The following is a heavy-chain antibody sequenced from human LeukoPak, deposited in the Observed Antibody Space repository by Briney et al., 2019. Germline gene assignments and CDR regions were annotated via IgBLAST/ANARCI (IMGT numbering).Heavy chain of an antibody. D-gene: IGHD6-6*01. CDR3: ARGQSIAARPRWFDP. V-gene: IGHV3-23*01. Sequence: GGSLRLSCAASGFTFSSYAMSWVRQAPGKGLEWVSAISGSGGSTYYADSVKGRFTISRDNAKNSLYLQMNSLRAEDTAVYYCARGQSIAARPRWFDPWGQGTLVTVSS. CDR2: ISGSGGST. J-gene: IGHJ5*02. CDR1: GFTFSSYA.